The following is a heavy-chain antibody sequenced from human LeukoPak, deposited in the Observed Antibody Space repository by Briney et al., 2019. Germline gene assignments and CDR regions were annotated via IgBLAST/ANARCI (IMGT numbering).Heavy chain of an antibody. V-gene: IGHV1-2*06. D-gene: IGHD3-3*01. CDR1: GYTFTGYY. CDR2: INPNGGGT. CDR3: ARDLIFGVVIGY. J-gene: IGHJ4*02. Sequence: GASVKVSCKASGYTFTGYYMHWVRQAPGQGLEWMGRINPNGGGTDYARKFHGRVTMTRDTSFSTAYMELSRLRSDDTAVYYCARDLIFGVVIGYWGQGTLVTVSS.